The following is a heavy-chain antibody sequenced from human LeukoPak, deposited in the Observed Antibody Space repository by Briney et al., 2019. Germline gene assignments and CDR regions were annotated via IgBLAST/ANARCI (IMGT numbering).Heavy chain of an antibody. V-gene: IGHV1-2*02. CDR2: INPNSGGT. CDR1: GYTFSGYY. D-gene: IGHD2-2*01. CDR3: AREEYIVVVTAALDY. Sequence: GASVKVSCMASGYTFSGYYMHWVRQAPGQGLEWMGCINPNSGGTNYAQKFQGRVTMTRDTSISTAYMELSRLRSDDTAVYYCAREEYIVVVTAALDYWGQGTLVTVSS. J-gene: IGHJ4*02.